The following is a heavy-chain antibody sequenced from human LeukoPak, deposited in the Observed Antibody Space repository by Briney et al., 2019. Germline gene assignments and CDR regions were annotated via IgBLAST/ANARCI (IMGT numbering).Heavy chain of an antibody. CDR1: GGSFSGYY. V-gene: IGHV4-34*01. CDR2: INHSGST. CDR3: ARRGDSSGYPDY. D-gene: IGHD3-22*01. J-gene: IGHJ4*02. Sequence: SETLSLTCAVYGGSFSGYYWSWIRQPPGKGLEWIGEINHSGSTNYNPSLKSRVTISVDTSKNQFSLKLSSVTAADTAVYYCARRGDSSGYPDYLGQGTLVTVSS.